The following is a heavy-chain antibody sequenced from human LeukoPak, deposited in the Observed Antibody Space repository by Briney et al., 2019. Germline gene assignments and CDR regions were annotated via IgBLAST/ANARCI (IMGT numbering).Heavy chain of an antibody. CDR3: ARPPTTGDRYYWYFDL. V-gene: IGHV4-34*01. D-gene: IGHD7-27*01. Sequence: SETLSLTCAVHGGSSSVYFCSWIRQSPGKGLEWIGEINGGGKTDYNPSLKSRVSMSVDKSKNQFSLKLSSVTAADTAVYYCARPPTTGDRYYWYFDLWGRGTLVTVSS. CDR1: GGSSSVYF. CDR2: INGGGKT. J-gene: IGHJ2*01.